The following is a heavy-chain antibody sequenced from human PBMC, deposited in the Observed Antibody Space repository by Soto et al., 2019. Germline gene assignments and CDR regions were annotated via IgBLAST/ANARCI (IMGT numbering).Heavy chain of an antibody. J-gene: IGHJ6*02. Sequence: QVQLQQSGPGLVKPSETLSLTCSVSSGPTSSHNWGWIRQPPGRGLEWIGYVYSTGGPSYNPSLNSRVTISADTSTNHISLTLTSVTDADTAVYYCVRQGIGNLHGLVDVWGQGTTVRVSS. D-gene: IGHD1-1*01. V-gene: IGHV4-59*08. CDR3: VRQGIGNLHGLVDV. CDR2: VYSTGGP. CDR1: SGPTSSHN.